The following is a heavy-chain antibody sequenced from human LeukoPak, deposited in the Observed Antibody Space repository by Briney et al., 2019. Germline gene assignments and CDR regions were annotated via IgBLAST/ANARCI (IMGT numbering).Heavy chain of an antibody. Sequence: GESLKISCKGSGYSFTTYWIGWVRQMPGKGLECMGIIYPGDSDTRYSPSFQGQVTISADKSISTDYLQWSSLKASDTAIYYCARGRLGSSTNWGWFDPWGQGTLVTVSS. V-gene: IGHV5-51*01. CDR2: IYPGDSDT. CDR1: GYSFTTYW. CDR3: ARGRLGSSTNWGWFDP. J-gene: IGHJ5*02. D-gene: IGHD2-2*01.